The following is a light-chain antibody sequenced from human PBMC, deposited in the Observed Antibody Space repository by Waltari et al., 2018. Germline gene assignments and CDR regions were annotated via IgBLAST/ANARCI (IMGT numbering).Light chain of an antibody. Sequence: QSALTQPPSASGSPGQSVTISCTGISSDGSNYNYVSWYQHHPGKAPKLTLYEVTKRPSGIPDGFSGSKSGNTASLTISGLQAEDEASYYCTSYAGSNNVVFGGGTKVTVL. V-gene: IGLV2-8*01. J-gene: IGLJ2*01. CDR1: SSDGSNYNY. CDR2: EVT. CDR3: TSYAGSNNVV.